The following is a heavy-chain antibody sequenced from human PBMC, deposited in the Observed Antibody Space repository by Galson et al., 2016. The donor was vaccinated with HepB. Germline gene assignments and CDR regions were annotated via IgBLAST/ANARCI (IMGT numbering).Heavy chain of an antibody. V-gene: IGHV3-30*18. CDR3: AKDGPPIWFDP. J-gene: IGHJ5*02. CDR2: ISSDECIK. CDR1: GLFG. Sequence: SLRLSCAASGLFGIHWVRQAPGKGLEWIAVISSDECIKYYADSVKGRFTISRDNSKTTVYLEMNSLRAEDTAVYYCAKDGPPIWFDPWGHGTLVTVSS.